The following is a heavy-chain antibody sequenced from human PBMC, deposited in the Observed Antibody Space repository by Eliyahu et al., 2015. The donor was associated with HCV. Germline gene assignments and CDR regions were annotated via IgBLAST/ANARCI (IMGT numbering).Heavy chain of an antibody. CDR1: GGSITTYY. CDR2: IHYSGST. Sequence: QVQLQESGPGLVKPSETLSLTCTVSGGSITTYYWSWXRQPPGKGLEWIGYIHYSGSTNYTPSLKSRVTISVDTSKNQFSLNLTSVTAADTAVYYCASGGGGIAVAGTGGWFDPWGQGTLVTVSS. D-gene: IGHD6-19*01. V-gene: IGHV4-59*01. CDR3: ASGGGGIAVAGTGGWFDP. J-gene: IGHJ5*02.